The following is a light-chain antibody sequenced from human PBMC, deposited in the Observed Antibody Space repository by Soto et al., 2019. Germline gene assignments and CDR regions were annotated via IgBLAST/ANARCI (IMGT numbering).Light chain of an antibody. CDR2: AAS. CDR3: QKYYNAPFT. Sequence: DIQVTQHPSSLSASVGDRVTITCRASQGIKNYLAWYQQKPGETPKHLIYAASTLESGIPPRFSGSGSGTDFTLTINNLQPEDVATYYCQKYYNAPFTFGGGTKVEIK. J-gene: IGKJ4*01. V-gene: IGKV1-27*01. CDR1: QGIKNY.